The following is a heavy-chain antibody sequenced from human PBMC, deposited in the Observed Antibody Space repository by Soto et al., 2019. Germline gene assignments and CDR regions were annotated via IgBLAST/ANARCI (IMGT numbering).Heavy chain of an antibody. CDR2: IYSEGTP. V-gene: IGHV3-53*01. J-gene: IGHJ6*02. Sequence: GGSLRLSCAASGFTVGSNYMSWVRQAPGKGLEWVSVIYSEGTPYYADSVKGRFTISRENSNNTLYLHMNNLRAEDTAVYYCARSTYYDILTGSYYYYAMDVWGQGTTVTVSS. CDR1: GFTVGSNY. D-gene: IGHD3-9*01. CDR3: ARSTYYDILTGSYYYYAMDV.